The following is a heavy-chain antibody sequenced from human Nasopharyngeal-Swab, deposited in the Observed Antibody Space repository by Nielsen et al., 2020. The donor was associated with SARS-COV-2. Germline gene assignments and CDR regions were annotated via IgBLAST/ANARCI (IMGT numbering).Heavy chain of an antibody. V-gene: IGHV3-30*18. D-gene: IGHD3-10*01. CDR3: AKPLRGVSLSFGYYYGLDV. Sequence: WIRQPPGKGLEWVAVVSYDGRHKSYADSVKGRFTVSRDNSKNTMYLQMSSLRAEDTAIYYCAKPLRGVSLSFGYYYGLDVWGQGTTVTVSS. J-gene: IGHJ6*02. CDR2: VSYDGRHK.